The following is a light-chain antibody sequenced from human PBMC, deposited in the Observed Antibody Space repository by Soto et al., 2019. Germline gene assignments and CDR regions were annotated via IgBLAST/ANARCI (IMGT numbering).Light chain of an antibody. J-gene: IGLJ1*01. CDR3: QSFDSGLSGSRV. CDR2: GNS. CDR1: SSNIGAGYD. Sequence: QSALTQPPSVSGAPGQRVTISCTGSSSNIGAGYDVHWYQQLPGTAPKLLMYGNSNRPSGVPDRFSGSKSGTSASLAITGLQAEDEADYYCQSFDSGLSGSRVFGTGTKVTVL. V-gene: IGLV1-40*01.